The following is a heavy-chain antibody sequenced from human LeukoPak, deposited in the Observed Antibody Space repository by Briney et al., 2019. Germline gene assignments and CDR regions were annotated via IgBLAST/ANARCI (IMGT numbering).Heavy chain of an antibody. CDR3: ARDISRVVFLEWLTVSNL. D-gene: IGHD3-3*01. Sequence: GVTLRLSCAASGFTFSSYSMTWVRQAPGKGLEWVSSISSSSSYIYYADSVKGRFTISRDNAKNSLYLQMNSLRAEDTAVYYCARDISRVVFLEWLTVSNLWGQGTTVTVSS. CDR1: GFTFSSYS. V-gene: IGHV3-21*01. J-gene: IGHJ6*02. CDR2: ISSSSSYI.